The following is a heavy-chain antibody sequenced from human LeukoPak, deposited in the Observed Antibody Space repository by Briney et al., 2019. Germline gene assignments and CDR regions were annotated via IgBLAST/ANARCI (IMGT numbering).Heavy chain of an antibody. Sequence: GGSLRLSCAVSGITLSNYGMSWVRQAPGKGLEWVAGISDSGGSTNYADSVKGRFTISRDNPKNTLYLQMNSLRAEDTAVYFCARRGVVIRVILVGFHKEAFYFDSWGQGALVTVSS. J-gene: IGHJ4*02. CDR3: ARRGVVIRVILVGFHKEAFYFDS. V-gene: IGHV3-23*01. CDR1: GITLSNYG. D-gene: IGHD3-22*01. CDR2: ISDSGGST.